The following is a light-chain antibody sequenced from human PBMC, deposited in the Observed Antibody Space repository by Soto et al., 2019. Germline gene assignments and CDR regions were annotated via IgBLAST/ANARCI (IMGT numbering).Light chain of an antibody. J-gene: IGKJ5*01. V-gene: IGKV1-5*03. CDR1: QSISAW. CDR2: KAS. Sequence: DIQMTQSPSTLSASVGDRVSINCRASQSISAWLAWYQQKPGKAPRLLIYKASTLEIGVPSRFSGSGSGTDFTLTISCLQSEDFATYYCQQYYSYPTFGQGTRLEIK. CDR3: QQYYSYPT.